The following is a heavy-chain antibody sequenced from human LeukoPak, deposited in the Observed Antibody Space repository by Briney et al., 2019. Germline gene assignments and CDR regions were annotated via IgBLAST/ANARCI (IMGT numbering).Heavy chain of an antibody. CDR1: GGSISSSIYY. J-gene: IGHJ6*03. Sequence: SETLSLTCTVSGGSISSSIYYWGWIRQPPGKGLEWIGSIYHSGSTYYNPSLKSRVTISVDTSKNQFSLKLSSVTAADTAVYYCATYGYCSGGSRYKNYYYCYMDVWGKGTTVTVSS. V-gene: IGHV4-39*07. CDR2: IYHSGST. CDR3: ATYGYCSGGSRYKNYYYCYMDV. D-gene: IGHD2-15*01.